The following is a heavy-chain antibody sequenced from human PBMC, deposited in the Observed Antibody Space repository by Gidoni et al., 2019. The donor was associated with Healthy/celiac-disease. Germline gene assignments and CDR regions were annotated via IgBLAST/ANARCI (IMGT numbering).Heavy chain of an antibody. CDR3: ARFLEWLHNFDY. CDR2: ISYDGSNK. D-gene: IGHD3-3*01. Sequence: QVQLVESGGGVVQPGRSLRLSCAASGFTFSSYGMHWVRQAPGKGLEWVAVISYDGSNKYYADSVKGRFTISRDNSKNTLYLQMNSLRAEDTAVYYCARFLEWLHNFDYWGQGTLVTVSS. V-gene: IGHV3-30*03. CDR1: GFTFSSYG. J-gene: IGHJ4*02.